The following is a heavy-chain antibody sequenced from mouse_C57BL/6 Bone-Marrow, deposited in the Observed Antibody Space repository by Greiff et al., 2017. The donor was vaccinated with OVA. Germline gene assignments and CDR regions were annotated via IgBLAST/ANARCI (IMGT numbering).Heavy chain of an antibody. CDR3: ASPLPDYGSSYGFAY. V-gene: IGHV1-61*01. Sequence: QVQLQQPGAELVRPGSSVKLSCKASGYTFTSYWMDWVKQRPGQGLEWIGNIYPSDSETHYNHKFKDKATLTVDKSSSTAYMQLSSLTSEDSAVYYCASPLPDYGSSYGFAYWGQGTLVTVSA. D-gene: IGHD1-1*01. CDR1: GYTFTSYW. CDR2: IYPSDSET. J-gene: IGHJ3*01.